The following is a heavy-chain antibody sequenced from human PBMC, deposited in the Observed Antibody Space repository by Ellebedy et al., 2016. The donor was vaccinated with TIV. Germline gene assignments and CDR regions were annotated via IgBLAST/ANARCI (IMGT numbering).Heavy chain of an antibody. CDR3: ARDSDGDYTSFEL. CDR1: GVSISSSSDY. V-gene: IGHV4-39*07. CDR2: VDYSGRA. D-gene: IGHD4-17*01. J-gene: IGHJ2*01. Sequence: MPSETLSLTCSVSGVSISSSSDYWGWIRQPPGKGLEWIGSVDYSGRAYNNPSLKSRVTSSVDTSKNQFSLKLTSVTAADTAVYFCARDSDGDYTSFELWGRGALVIVSS.